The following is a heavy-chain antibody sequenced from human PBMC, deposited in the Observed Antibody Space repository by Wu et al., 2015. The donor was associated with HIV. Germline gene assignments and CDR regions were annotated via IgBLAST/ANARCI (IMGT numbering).Heavy chain of an antibody. D-gene: IGHD4-17*01. J-gene: IGHJ4*02. CDR3: AREPRAPPQHGDFDYLDY. V-gene: IGHV1-69*11. Sequence: QVQLVQSGAEVRKPGSSVKVSCKASGGTFSRSGFSWVRQVPGQGFEWMGRIIPIHGAANYAQKFEGRVTITADESTSTAYMELRSLRSEDTGLYYCAREPRAPPQHGDFDYLDYWGQGTLVTVSS. CDR1: GGTFSRSG. CDR2: IIPIHGAA.